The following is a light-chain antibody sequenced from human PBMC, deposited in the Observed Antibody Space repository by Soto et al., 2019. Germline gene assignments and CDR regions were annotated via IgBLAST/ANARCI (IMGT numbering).Light chain of an antibody. Sequence: EIVMTQSPSTLSVSPGEGTTLSCSSSQSVKTHLAWYQQKPGQAPRLLIYDASTRAAGIAARFSGSGSGTDFTLTISSLEPEDFAVYYCQQRNIWPPVTFGQGTRLEIK. J-gene: IGKJ5*01. CDR3: QQRNIWPPVT. V-gene: IGKV3-11*01. CDR1: QSVKTH. CDR2: DAS.